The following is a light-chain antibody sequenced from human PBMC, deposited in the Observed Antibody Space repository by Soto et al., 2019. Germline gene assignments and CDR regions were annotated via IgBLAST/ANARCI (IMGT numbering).Light chain of an antibody. CDR3: QQYGSSSYT. Sequence: EIVLTQSPGTLSLSPGEGATLSCRASQSVASSSLAWYQQKPGQAPRLIIYGASNRAIGTPDRFSGGGSGTDFTLTISRLEPEDFAVYYCQQYGSSSYTFGQGTKLEIK. V-gene: IGKV3-20*01. CDR1: QSVASSS. J-gene: IGKJ2*01. CDR2: GAS.